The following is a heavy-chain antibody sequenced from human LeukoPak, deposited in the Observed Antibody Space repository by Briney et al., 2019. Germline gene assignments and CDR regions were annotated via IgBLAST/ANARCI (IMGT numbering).Heavy chain of an antibody. D-gene: IGHD6-19*01. V-gene: IGHV4-34*01. J-gene: IGHJ6*03. CDR2: INHSGST. Sequence: SETLSLTCAAYGGSFSGYYWSWIRQPPGKGLEWIGEINHSGSTNYNPSLKSRVTISVDTSKNQFSLKLSSVTAADTAVYYCAREVSSGWPTYYYYYYMDVWGKGTTVTVSS. CDR1: GGSFSGYY. CDR3: AREVSSGWPTYYYYYYMDV.